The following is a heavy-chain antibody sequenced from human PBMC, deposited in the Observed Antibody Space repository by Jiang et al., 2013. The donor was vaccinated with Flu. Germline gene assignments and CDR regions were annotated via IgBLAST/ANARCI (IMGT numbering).Heavy chain of an antibody. CDR3: ARRDNHYDSSGYYLAGLGY. D-gene: IGHD3-22*01. V-gene: IGHV4-39*07. CDR1: GGSVSSSSYY. Sequence: LLKPSETLSLTCTVSGGSVSSSSYYWDWIRQPPGKGLEWIGSIYYSGSTYHNPSLKSRVTISLDTSKNQFSLKLSSVTAADTAVYYCARRDNHYDSSGYYLAGLGYWGQGTLVTVSS. J-gene: IGHJ4*02. CDR2: IYYSGST.